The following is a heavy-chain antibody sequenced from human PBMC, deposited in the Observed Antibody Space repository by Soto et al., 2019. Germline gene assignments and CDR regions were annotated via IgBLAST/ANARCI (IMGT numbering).Heavy chain of an antibody. D-gene: IGHD3-10*01. CDR3: TTWFGVLFTPSYHLMDV. CDR2: TNGGDGYT. Sequence: QVQLVQSGAEVQKPGASVKVSCKASGYSFTRYNMHWVRQAPGQGLEWVGWTNGGDGYTGDSQKFQGRVSITMNTSASTAYVELSSLRSEDTAFYDCTTWFGVLFTPSYHLMDVWGQGTAVTVSS. CDR1: GYSFTRYN. V-gene: IGHV1-3*01. J-gene: IGHJ6*02.